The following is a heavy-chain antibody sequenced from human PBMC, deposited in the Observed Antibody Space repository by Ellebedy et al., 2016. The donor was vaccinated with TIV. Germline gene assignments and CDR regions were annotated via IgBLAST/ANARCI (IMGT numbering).Heavy chain of an antibody. V-gene: IGHV3-74*01. Sequence: PGGSLRLSCAASGFTFSTYWMQWVRQVPGKGLVWLSYISNDGRSTTYADSVKGRFTISRDNAKNTLYLHMNSLRVEDTAVYYCTRLYCSSISCYVAMDVWGQGTTVTVS. CDR1: GFTFSTYW. J-gene: IGHJ6*02. CDR2: ISNDGRST. CDR3: TRLYCSSISCYVAMDV. D-gene: IGHD2-2*01.